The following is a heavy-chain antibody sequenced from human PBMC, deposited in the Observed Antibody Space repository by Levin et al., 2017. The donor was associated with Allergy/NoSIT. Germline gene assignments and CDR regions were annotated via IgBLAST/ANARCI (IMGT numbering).Heavy chain of an antibody. CDR1: GYTFTSYA. CDR2: INAGNGNT. D-gene: IGHD4-17*01. Sequence: PGESLKISCKASGYTFTSYAMHWVRQAPGQRLEWMGWINAGNGNTKYSQKFQGRVTITRDTSASTAYMELSSLRSEDTAVYYCARAHTVGDYTWPFDYWGQGTLVTVSS. V-gene: IGHV1-3*01. CDR3: ARAHTVGDYTWPFDY. J-gene: IGHJ4*02.